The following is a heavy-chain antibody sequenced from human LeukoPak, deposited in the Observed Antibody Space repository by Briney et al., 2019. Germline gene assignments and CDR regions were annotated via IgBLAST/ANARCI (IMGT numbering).Heavy chain of an antibody. CDR2: IIPIFGTA. V-gene: IGHV1-69*05. D-gene: IGHD5-18*01. J-gene: IGHJ5*02. CDR3: ARGGVAGYSYGPLGSWFDP. Sequence: SVTVSFKASGGTFSSYAISWVRQAPGQGLEWMGGIIPIFGTANYAQKFQGRVTITTDESTSTAYMELRSLRSEDTAVYYCARGGVAGYSYGPLGSWFDPWGQGTLVTVSS. CDR1: GGTFSSYA.